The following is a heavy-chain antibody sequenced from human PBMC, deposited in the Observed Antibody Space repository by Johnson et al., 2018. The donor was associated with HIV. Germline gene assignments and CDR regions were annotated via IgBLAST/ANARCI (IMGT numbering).Heavy chain of an antibody. CDR3: TSGKSWLAVDALDI. J-gene: IGHJ3*02. V-gene: IGHV3-73*01. D-gene: IGHD6-19*01. Sequence: VQLVESGGDLVKPGGSLRLSCAASGFTFSGSAMHWVRQASGKGLEWVGRIRSKANSYATADAASVKGRFTLSRDDSKNTAYLQMNSLKTEDTAVYYCTSGKSWLAVDALDIWGQGTMVTVSS. CDR1: GFTFSGSA. CDR2: IRSKANSYAT.